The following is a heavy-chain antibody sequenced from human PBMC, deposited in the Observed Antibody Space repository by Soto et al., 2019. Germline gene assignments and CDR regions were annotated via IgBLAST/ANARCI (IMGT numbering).Heavy chain of an antibody. J-gene: IGHJ4*02. Sequence: PGESLKISCKGSGYSFTSYWIGWVRQMPGKGLEWMGIIYPGDSDTRYSPSFQGQVTISADKPISTAYLQWSSLKASDTAMYYCAINLGVTLFYFDYWGQGTLVTVSS. D-gene: IGHD3-16*01. CDR1: GYSFTSYW. CDR3: AINLGVTLFYFDY. CDR2: IYPGDSDT. V-gene: IGHV5-51*01.